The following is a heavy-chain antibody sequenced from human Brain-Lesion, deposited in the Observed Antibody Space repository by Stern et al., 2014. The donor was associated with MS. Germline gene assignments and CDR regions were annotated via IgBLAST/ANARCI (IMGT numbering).Heavy chain of an antibody. Sequence: VQLEESGAEVKKPGSSVKVSCKTSGGTFSSYTITWVRQAPGQGLEGMGRIISLLDIADYAQKFQGRVTITADKSTSTAYMELSSLRSEDTAVYYCARESTGDAFDIWGQGTMVTVSS. D-gene: IGHD3-10*01. CDR2: IISLLDIA. J-gene: IGHJ3*02. V-gene: IGHV1-69*09. CDR1: GGTFSSYT. CDR3: ARESTGDAFDI.